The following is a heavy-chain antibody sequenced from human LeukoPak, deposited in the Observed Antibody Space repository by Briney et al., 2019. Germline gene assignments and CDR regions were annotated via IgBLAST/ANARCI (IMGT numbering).Heavy chain of an antibody. V-gene: IGHV3-23*01. CDR1: GFTFSSYA. CDR3: AKDPVRHCSGGSCRDYYYGMDV. CDR2: ISGSGGST. Sequence: PGGSLRLSCAASGFTFSSYAMSWVRQAPGKGLEWVSAISGSGGSTYYADSVKGRFTISRDNSKNTLYLQMNSLRAEDTAVYYCAKDPVRHCSGGSCRDYYYGMDVWGQGTTVTVSS. J-gene: IGHJ6*02. D-gene: IGHD2-15*01.